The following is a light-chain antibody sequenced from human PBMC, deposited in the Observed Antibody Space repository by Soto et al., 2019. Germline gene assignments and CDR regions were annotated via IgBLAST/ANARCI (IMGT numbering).Light chain of an antibody. CDR1: PSIRRW. V-gene: IGKV1-5*03. CDR2: EAS. CDR3: QHYNTYPWT. J-gene: IGKJ1*01. Sequence: DIQMTQSPSTLSASVGDRVTITCRASPSIRRWLAWYQQKPEKAPKLLIYEASILHSGVPLRFSGSGSGTEVTLTISSLQSDDFATYYCQHYNTYPWTFGQGTKVEIK.